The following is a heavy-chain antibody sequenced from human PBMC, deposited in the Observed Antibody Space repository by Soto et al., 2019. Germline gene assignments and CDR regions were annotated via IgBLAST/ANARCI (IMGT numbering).Heavy chain of an antibody. J-gene: IGHJ5*02. CDR1: GFTFDTYA. V-gene: IGHV3-23*01. D-gene: IGHD2-15*01. CDR3: GTGGNVVILSPALKPVVDP. Sequence: EVQLLESGGGLVQPGGSLRLSCAVSGFTFDTYAMYWVRQAPGKGLEWVSTISGSVDTYYADSVKGRFTISKDTSKKTLDRRRNSARAQDTALHYCGTGGNVVILSPALKPVVDPWGQGTLVTVSS. CDR2: ISGSVDT.